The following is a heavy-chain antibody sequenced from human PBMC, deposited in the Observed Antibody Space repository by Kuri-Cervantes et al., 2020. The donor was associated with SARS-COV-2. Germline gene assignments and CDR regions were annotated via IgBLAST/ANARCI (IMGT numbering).Heavy chain of an antibody. CDR1: GFSFKTYA. CDR3: ARDGITYGSGSSEGYYYYGMDV. J-gene: IGHJ6*02. V-gene: IGHV3-21*04. CDR2: ISASASYK. Sequence: GGSLRLSCAVSGFSFKTYAMDWVRQAPGKGLEWVSSISASASYKYYADSVKGRFTISRDNAKNSLYLQMNSLRAEDTAVYYCARDGITYGSGSSEGYYYYGMDVWGQGTTVTVSS. D-gene: IGHD3-10*01.